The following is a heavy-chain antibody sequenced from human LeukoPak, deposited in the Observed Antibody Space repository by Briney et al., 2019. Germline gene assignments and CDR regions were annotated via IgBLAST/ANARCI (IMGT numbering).Heavy chain of an antibody. CDR1: GFTFSDHY. V-gene: IGHV3-72*01. J-gene: IGHJ4*02. Sequence: PGGSLRLSRAASGFTFSDHYMDWVRQAPGKGLEWVGRIRNKANSYTTEYAASVKGRFTVSRDNSKNSLYLQMNSLKTEDTAVYYCVGGAVYYFDCWGQGTLVTVSS. CDR2: IRNKANSYTT. CDR3: VGGAVYYFDC.